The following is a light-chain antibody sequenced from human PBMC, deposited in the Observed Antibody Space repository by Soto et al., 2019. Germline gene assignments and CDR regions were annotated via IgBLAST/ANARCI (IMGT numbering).Light chain of an antibody. J-gene: IGKJ4*01. CDR2: DAS. Sequence: EIVLTQSPATLSLSPGERATLSCRASQSVSSYLAWYQQKPGQAPRLLIYDASNRATGIPARFSGSGSGTDFTLTISIREPDDFVVYYCQQRSDWPSTFCGGTKVQIK. V-gene: IGKV3-11*01. CDR1: QSVSSY. CDR3: QQRSDWPST.